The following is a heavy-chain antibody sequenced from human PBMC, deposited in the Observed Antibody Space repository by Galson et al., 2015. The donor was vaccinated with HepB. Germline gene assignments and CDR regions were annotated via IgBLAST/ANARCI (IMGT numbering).Heavy chain of an antibody. CDR2: ISSSSSYI. D-gene: IGHD1-26*01. V-gene: IGHV3-21*01. CDR3: AKDQSVGDGDDAFDI. Sequence: SLRLSCAASGFTFSSYSMNWVRQAPGTGLDWVASISSSSSYISYAASLRGRFTISRDNAKNSVYLQLNGLRDEDTAIYYCAKDQSVGDGDDAFDIWGQGTMVTVSS. J-gene: IGHJ3*02. CDR1: GFTFSSYS.